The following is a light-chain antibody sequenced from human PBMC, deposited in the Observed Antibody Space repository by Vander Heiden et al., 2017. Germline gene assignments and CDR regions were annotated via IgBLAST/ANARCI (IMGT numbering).Light chain of an antibody. V-gene: IGKV1-39*01. J-gene: IGKJ1*01. CDR1: QSISND. CDR3: LQSYNTPRT. CDR2: AAS. Sequence: DNQMTQSPSSLSASVGDRVTITCRASQSISNDLGWYQQKPGKAPKLLIYAASSLQSGVPSRFSGSGSGTDFTLTISSLQPEDFATYYCLQSYNTPRTFGQGTKVEIK.